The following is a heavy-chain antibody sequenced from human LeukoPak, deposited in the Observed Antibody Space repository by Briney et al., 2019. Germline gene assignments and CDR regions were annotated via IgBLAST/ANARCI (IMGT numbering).Heavy chain of an antibody. D-gene: IGHD6-19*01. CDR3: ARASSTGWYFDS. J-gene: IGHJ4*02. V-gene: IGHV3-53*01. CDR1: GLTVSSSY. Sequence: GGSLRLSCAASGLTVSSSYMSWVRQAPGKGLEWVSIIYNDGSTYYADSMKGRFTISRDNAKNSLYLQMNSLRAEDTAVYYCARASSTGWYFDSWGQGTLVTVSS. CDR2: IYNDGST.